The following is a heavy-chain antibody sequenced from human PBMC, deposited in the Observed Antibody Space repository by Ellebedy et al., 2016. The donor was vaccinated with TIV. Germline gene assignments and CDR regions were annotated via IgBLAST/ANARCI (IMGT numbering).Heavy chain of an antibody. CDR2: INPSGGST. CDR3: TGDRGGEGATNGFDY. D-gene: IGHD1-26*01. V-gene: IGHV1-46*04. CDR1: GYTFTSYY. Sequence: AASVKVSCKASGYTFTSYYMHWVRQPPGQGLEWMGIINPSGGSTSYAQKLQGSVTMNRDTSTSTVYMELSSLRSEDTAGYYCTGDRGGEGATNGFDYWGQGTLVTVSS. J-gene: IGHJ4*02.